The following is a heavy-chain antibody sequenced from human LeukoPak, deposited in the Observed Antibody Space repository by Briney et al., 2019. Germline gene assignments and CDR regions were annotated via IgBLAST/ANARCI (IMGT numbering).Heavy chain of an antibody. CDR1: GFAFSSYG. CDR3: AKPHGTSGNAKWYFEV. J-gene: IGHJ2*01. D-gene: IGHD5-12*01. V-gene: IGHV3-30*02. Sequence: GGSLRLSCAASGFAFSSYGMHWVRQAPGKGLEWVAFIRYDGSNKYYTDSVKGRFAISRDNSKNTLYVQMNSLRVEDTAVYYCAKPHGTSGNAKWYFEVWGRGTLVSVSA. CDR2: IRYDGSNK.